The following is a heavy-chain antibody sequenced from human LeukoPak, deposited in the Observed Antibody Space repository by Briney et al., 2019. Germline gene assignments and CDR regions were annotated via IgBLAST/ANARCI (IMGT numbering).Heavy chain of an antibody. J-gene: IGHJ4*02. V-gene: IGHV1-3*01. CDR2: INPDNGNA. Sequence: ASVTVSCKASGYPFISYVIHWVRQAPGQRLEWMGWINPDNGNAEYSQKFQGRITITRDPSATTAYMGLSSLRSEDMAVYYCAKDRGGTGDFDYWGQGTLVTVSS. CDR3: AKDRGGTGDFDY. D-gene: IGHD3-10*01. CDR1: GYPFISYV.